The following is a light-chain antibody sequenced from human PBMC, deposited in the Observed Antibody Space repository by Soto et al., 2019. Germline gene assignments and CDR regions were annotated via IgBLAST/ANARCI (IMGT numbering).Light chain of an antibody. J-gene: IGKJ1*01. CDR3: QQYGSSPQT. CDR2: GAS. Sequence: EIVLTHSPGTLSLSPVERATLCCRASQSVSSSYLAWYQQKPGQAPRLLIYGASSRATGIPDRFSGSGSGTDFTLTISRLEPEDFAVYYCQQYGSSPQTFGQGTKVDIK. CDR1: QSVSSSY. V-gene: IGKV3-20*01.